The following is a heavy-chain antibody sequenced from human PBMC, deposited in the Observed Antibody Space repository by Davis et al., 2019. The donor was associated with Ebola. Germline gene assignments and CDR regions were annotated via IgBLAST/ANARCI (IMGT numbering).Heavy chain of an antibody. CDR2: INSDGSST. CDR1: GFTFSSYW. Sequence: GESLKISCAASGFTFSSYWMHWVRQAPGKGLVWVSRINSDGSSTSYADSVKGRFTISRDNAKNSLYLQMNSLRAEDTALYYCAKDFGAAADWYFDLWGRGTLVTVSS. J-gene: IGHJ2*01. CDR3: AKDFGAAADWYFDL. D-gene: IGHD6-13*01. V-gene: IGHV3-74*01.